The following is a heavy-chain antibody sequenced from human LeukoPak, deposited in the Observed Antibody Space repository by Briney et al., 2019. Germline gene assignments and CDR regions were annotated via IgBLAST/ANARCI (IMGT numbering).Heavy chain of an antibody. CDR1: GYSISSGYY. CDR2: IYCSGST. J-gene: IGHJ4*02. D-gene: IGHD3-22*01. V-gene: IGHV4-38-2*02. CDR3: AREYYDSSGYYFEGGGYFDY. Sequence: SETLSLTCTVSGYSISSGYYWGWIRQPPGKGLEWIGSIYCSGSTYYNPSLKSRVTISVDTSKNQFCLKLSSVTAADTAVYYCAREYYDSSGYYFEGGGYFDYWGQGTLVTVSS.